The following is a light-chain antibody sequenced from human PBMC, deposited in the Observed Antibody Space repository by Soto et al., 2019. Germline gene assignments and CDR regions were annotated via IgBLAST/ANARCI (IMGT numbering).Light chain of an antibody. V-gene: IGLV2-11*01. J-gene: IGLJ3*02. CDR1: SSDVGGYNY. CDR2: AVT. CDR3: CSYGGSHALWV. Sequence: QSVLTQPRSVSGSPGQSVTISCTGTSSDVGGYNYVSWYQHHPGKAPQLMIYAVTKRPSGVPDRFSGSKSGNTASLTISGLQAEDEAEYYCCSYGGSHALWVFGGGTKLTVL.